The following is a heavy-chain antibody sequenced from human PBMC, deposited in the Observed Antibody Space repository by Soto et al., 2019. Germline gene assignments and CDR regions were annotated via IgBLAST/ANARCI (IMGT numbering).Heavy chain of an antibody. D-gene: IGHD2-21*02. J-gene: IGHJ6*02. CDR3: ASHCGGDCYSRSPPYYYYGMDV. CDR2: IIPIFGTA. V-gene: IGHV1-69*12. Sequence: QVQLVQSGAEVKKPGSSVKVSCKASGGTFSSYAISWVRQAPGQGLEWMGGIIPIFGTADYAQKFQGRVTITADESTSTAYMELSSLRSEDTAVYHCASHCGGDCYSRSPPYYYYGMDVWGQGTTVTVSS. CDR1: GGTFSSYA.